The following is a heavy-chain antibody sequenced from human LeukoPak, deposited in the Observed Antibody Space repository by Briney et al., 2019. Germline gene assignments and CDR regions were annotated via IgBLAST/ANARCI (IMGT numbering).Heavy chain of an antibody. V-gene: IGHV3-74*01. CDR3: ARGSYSLGGFDY. Sequence: PGGPLRLSCAASGFTFSSYWMHWVHQAPGKGLLWVSRISSDGSDTNYADSVKGRFTISRDNAKNTLYLPMNSLRAEDTAVYYCARGSYSLGGFDYWGQGTLVTVSS. CDR2: ISSDGSDT. CDR1: GFTFSSYW. J-gene: IGHJ4*02. D-gene: IGHD6-13*01.